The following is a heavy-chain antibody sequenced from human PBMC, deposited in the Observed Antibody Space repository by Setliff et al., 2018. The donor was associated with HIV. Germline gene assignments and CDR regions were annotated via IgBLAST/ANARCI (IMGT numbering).Heavy chain of an antibody. V-gene: IGHV3-23*01. Sequence: GGSLRLSCAASGFTFSSYAMSWVRQAPGKGLEWVSAISGSGGSTYYADAVKGRFTISRDNSKNTLYLQMNSLRAEDTAVYYCAKDRRLPISLGLFDYWGRGTLVTVSS. J-gene: IGHJ4*02. D-gene: IGHD5-18*01. CDR3: AKDRRLPISLGLFDY. CDR2: ISGSGGST. CDR1: GFTFSSYA.